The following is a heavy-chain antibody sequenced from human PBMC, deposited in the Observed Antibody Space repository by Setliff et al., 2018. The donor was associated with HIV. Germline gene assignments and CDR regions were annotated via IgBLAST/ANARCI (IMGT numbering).Heavy chain of an antibody. CDR2: ISPYNGNT. CDR3: ARWSCGRATCYDSPYNWFDP. J-gene: IGHJ5*02. CDR1: GYTFSNYG. D-gene: IGHD2-2*01. V-gene: IGHV1-18*01. Sequence: ASVKVSCKASGYTFSNYGISWVRQAPGQGLEWMGWISPYNGNTNYVQKLQGRVTITTDTSTSTGYMELRSLRSDDTAVYYCARWSCGRATCYDSPYNWFDPWGQGTLVTVSS.